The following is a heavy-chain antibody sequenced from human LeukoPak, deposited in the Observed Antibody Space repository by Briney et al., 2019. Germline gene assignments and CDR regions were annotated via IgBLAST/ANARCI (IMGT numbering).Heavy chain of an antibody. CDR3: ARVEIVPAAILDY. CDR1: GFTFSDYY. CDR2: ISSSGSTI. D-gene: IGHD2-2*01. Sequence: PGGSLRLSCAASGFTFSDYYMSWIRQAPGKGLEWVSYISSSGSTIYYADSVKGRFTISRDNAKNSLYLQMNSLRAEDTAVYYCARVEIVPAAILDYWGQGTLVTVSS. J-gene: IGHJ4*02. V-gene: IGHV3-11*04.